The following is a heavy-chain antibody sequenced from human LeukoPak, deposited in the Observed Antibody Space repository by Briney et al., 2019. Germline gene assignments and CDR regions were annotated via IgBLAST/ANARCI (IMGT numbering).Heavy chain of an antibody. CDR3: ATKDSSGWGYYYYYMDV. D-gene: IGHD6-19*01. Sequence: SETLSLTCTVSGGSISSYYWSWIRQPPGKGLEWIGYIYYSGSTNYNPSLKSRVTISVDTSKNQFSLKLSSVTAADTAVYYCATKDSSGWGYYYYYMDVWGKGTTVTVSS. J-gene: IGHJ6*03. CDR2: IYYSGST. V-gene: IGHV4-59*08. CDR1: GGSISSYY.